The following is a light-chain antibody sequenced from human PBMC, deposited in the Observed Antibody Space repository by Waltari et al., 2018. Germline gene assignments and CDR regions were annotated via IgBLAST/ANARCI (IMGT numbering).Light chain of an antibody. CDR3: NSYSNTATPVV. Sequence: QSALTQPASVSGSPGQSITISCTGTSRDVGVYNYVSWYQQQPGKAPKLIIYDVRSRPSGVSDRFSGSKSGNTASLTISGLQAEDEADYHCNSYSNTATPVVFGGGTRLTVL. J-gene: IGLJ2*01. V-gene: IGLV2-14*03. CDR1: SRDVGVYNY. CDR2: DVR.